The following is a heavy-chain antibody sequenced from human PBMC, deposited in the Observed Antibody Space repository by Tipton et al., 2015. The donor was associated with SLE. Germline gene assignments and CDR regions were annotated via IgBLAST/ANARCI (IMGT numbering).Heavy chain of an antibody. Sequence: TLSLTCTVSSGSISRYYWNWIRQPPGKGLEWIGYIYYSGTTNYNPSLKSRFTISVDTSKNQFSLKVSSVTAADTALYYCARGDGYSGGWYFDLWGRGTLVTVSS. CDR2: IYYSGTT. V-gene: IGHV4-59*01. CDR1: SGSISRYY. D-gene: IGHD5-24*01. J-gene: IGHJ2*01. CDR3: ARGDGYSGGWYFDL.